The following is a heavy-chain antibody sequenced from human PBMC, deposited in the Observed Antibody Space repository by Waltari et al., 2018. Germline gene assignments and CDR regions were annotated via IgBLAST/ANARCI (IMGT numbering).Heavy chain of an antibody. CDR1: GYSFTTTW. CDR3: VVGSSFDY. J-gene: IGHJ4*02. CDR2: IYPGDSDT. V-gene: IGHV5-51*01. D-gene: IGHD3-10*01. Sequence: DVQVVQSGAEVQQPGESLKISCEGSGYSFTTTWIGWVRQMPGKGLEWMGIIYPGDSDTRYSPSFQGQVTISADKSINTAYLQWSTLKASDTAMYYCVVGSSFDYWGQGTLVTVSS.